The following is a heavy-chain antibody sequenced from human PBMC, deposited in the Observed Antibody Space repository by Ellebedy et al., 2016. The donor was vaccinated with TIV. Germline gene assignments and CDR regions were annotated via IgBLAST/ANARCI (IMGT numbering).Heavy chain of an antibody. J-gene: IGHJ4*02. Sequence: PGGSLRLSCAVSGFTFSSYWMHWVRQAPGKGLVWVSRINTDWTTTTYADSVKGRFTISRDNAKNTLYLQMNSLRAEDTAVYYCATGPMVRGDIHRKETPNPHFDYWGQGTLVTVSS. CDR3: ATGPMVRGDIHRKETPNPHFDY. CDR1: GFTFSSYW. CDR2: INTDWTTT. V-gene: IGHV3-74*01. D-gene: IGHD3-10*01.